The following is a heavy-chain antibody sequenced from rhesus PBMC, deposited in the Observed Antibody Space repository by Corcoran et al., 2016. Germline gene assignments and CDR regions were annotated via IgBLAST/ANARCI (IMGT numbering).Heavy chain of an antibody. CDR1: GGSISSSY. CDR2: IYGSGRST. D-gene: IGHD1-44*02. CDR3: ARGSRYYYFDY. J-gene: IGHJ4*01. V-gene: IGHV4-169*01. Sequence: QLQLQESGPGLVKPSETLSVTCAVSGGSISSSYWSWIRQAPGKGLEWIGYIYGSGRSTNYNPSLKSRVTLSVDTSKNQLSLKLSSVTAADTAVYYCARGSRYYYFDYWGQGVLVTVSS.